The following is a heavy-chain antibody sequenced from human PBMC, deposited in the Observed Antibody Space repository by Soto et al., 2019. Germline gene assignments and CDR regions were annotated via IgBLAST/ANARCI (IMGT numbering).Heavy chain of an antibody. CDR2: IRSKTYGGTT. CDR1: GFTFGDYA. D-gene: IGHD3-22*01. CDR3: TGDTSGYYYASAIDY. J-gene: IGHJ4*02. V-gene: IGHV3-49*03. Sequence: AGGSLRLSCTASGFTFGDYAMSWFRQAPGRGLEWVGFIRSKTYGGTTEYAASVKGRFTISRDDSKRITYLQMNSLKTEDTAVYYCTGDTSGYYYASAIDYWGRGTLVTVSS.